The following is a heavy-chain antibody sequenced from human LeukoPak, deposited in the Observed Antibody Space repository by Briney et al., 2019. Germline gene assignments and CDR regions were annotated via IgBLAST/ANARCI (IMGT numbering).Heavy chain of an antibody. J-gene: IGHJ4*02. CDR3: AKDSSGYY. CDR1: GFTFSSYG. D-gene: IGHD3-22*01. Sequence: PGGSLRLSCAAFGFTFSSYGMHWVRQAPGKGLEWVAVISYDGSNKYYADSVKGRFTISRDNSKNTLYLQMNSLRAEDTAVYYCAKDSSGYYWGQGTLVTVSS. V-gene: IGHV3-30*18. CDR2: ISYDGSNK.